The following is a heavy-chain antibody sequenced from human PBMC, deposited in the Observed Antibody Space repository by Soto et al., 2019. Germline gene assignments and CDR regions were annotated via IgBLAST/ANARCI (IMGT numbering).Heavy chain of an antibody. CDR3: ARFYGSGTYPPPYYYYGMDV. CDR1: FSTFPSYD. J-gene: IGHJ6*02. CDR2: MNPNSGNT. D-gene: IGHD3-10*01. Sequence: SFPSSFSTFPSYDINWVRPSTLQGLEWMGWMNPNSGNTGYAQKFQGRVTMTRNTSISTAYMELSSLRSEDTAVYYCARFYGSGTYPPPYYYYGMDVWGQGTTVTVSS. V-gene: IGHV1-8*01.